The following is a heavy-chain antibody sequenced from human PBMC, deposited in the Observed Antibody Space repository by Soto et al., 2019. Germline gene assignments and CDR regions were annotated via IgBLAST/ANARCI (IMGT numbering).Heavy chain of an antibody. CDR1: GGSISSYY. CDR3: ARHPPIVLVPAAIPRYCGMDV. V-gene: IGHV4-59*08. J-gene: IGHJ6*02. Sequence: SETLSLTCTVSGGSISSYYWSWIRQPPGKGLEWIGYIYYSGRTNYNPSLKSRVTISVDTSKNQFSLKLSSVTAADTAVYYCARHPPIVLVPAAIPRYCGMDVWGQGTTVTVSS. D-gene: IGHD2-2*01. CDR2: IYYSGRT.